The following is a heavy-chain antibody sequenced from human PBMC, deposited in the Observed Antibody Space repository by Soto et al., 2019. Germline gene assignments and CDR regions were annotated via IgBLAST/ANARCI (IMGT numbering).Heavy chain of an antibody. Sequence: GGSLRLSCAASGFAFRSFTMNWVRQAPGKGLEWVSTISSNSAYIYYTDALSGRFTISRDNAKNSLHLQMNSLRAEDTAVYYCTRDASRDSSARGWFDPWGPGTLVTVSS. CDR1: GFAFRSFT. CDR2: ISSNSAYI. J-gene: IGHJ5*02. D-gene: IGHD6-13*01. V-gene: IGHV3-21*01. CDR3: TRDASRDSSARGWFDP.